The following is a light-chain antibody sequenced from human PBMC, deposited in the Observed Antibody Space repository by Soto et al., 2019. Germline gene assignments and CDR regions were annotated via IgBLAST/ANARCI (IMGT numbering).Light chain of an antibody. V-gene: IGLV1-40*01. CDR3: QSYASSISGYV. Sequence: QSVLMQPPSVSGASGQRVTITCTGSSSNIGAGYDVHWYQRLPGTAPKLIIYGNSNRPSGVPDRFSGSKSGTSASLAITGLQAEDEADDYCQSYASSISGYVFGTGTKGTVL. CDR1: SSNIGAGYD. J-gene: IGLJ1*01. CDR2: GNS.